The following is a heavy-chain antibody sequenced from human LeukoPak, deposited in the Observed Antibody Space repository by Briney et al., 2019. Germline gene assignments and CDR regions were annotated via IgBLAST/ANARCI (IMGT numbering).Heavy chain of an antibody. CDR1: GFTFDDYA. V-gene: IGHV3-9*01. CDR3: AKDIGFGYSNWFDP. Sequence: PGRSLRLSCAASGFTFDDYAMHWVRQAPGKGLEWVSGISWNSGSIGYADSVKGRFTISRDNAKNSLYLQMNSLRAEDTALYYCAKDIGFGYSNWFDPWGQGTLVTVSS. J-gene: IGHJ5*02. D-gene: IGHD3-10*01. CDR2: ISWNSGSI.